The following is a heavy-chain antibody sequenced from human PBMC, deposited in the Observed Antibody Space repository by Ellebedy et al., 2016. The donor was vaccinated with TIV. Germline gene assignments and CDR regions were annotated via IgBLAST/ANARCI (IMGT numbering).Heavy chain of an antibody. V-gene: IGHV3-48*03. Sequence: GEPLKISCAASGFPFSSYEMHWVRQAPGKGLEWLAYINGGGTIMFYAHSVKGRFTISRDNAKHSLYLQMNGLRVEDTAVYYCAREILVFTHHMDHWGQGTRVTVSS. CDR3: AREILVFTHHMDH. J-gene: IGHJ4*02. CDR2: INGGGTIM. D-gene: IGHD2-8*02. CDR1: GFPFSSYE.